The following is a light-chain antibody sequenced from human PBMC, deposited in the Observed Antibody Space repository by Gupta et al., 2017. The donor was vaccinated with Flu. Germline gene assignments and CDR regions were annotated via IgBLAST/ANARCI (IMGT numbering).Light chain of an antibody. J-gene: IGLJ1*01. CDR2: DVT. CDR3: SSYTSGSTFYV. V-gene: IGLV2-14*01. Sequence: QSAPTQPASVSGSPGQSITISCSGTSSDVGRSDSVSWYQQHPDKAPKLIIFDVTNRPSGVSSRFSGSKSGNTASLTISGLQAEDETDYYCSSYTSGSTFYVFGTGTKVTVL. CDR1: SSDVGRSDS.